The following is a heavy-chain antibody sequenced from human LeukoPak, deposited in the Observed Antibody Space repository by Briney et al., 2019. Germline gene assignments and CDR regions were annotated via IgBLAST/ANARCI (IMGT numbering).Heavy chain of an antibody. D-gene: IGHD6-13*01. J-gene: IGHJ4*02. Sequence: GASLRLSCAASGFTFSSYAMSWVRQAPGKGLEWVSAISGRGGSTYYADSVKGRFTISRDNSKNTLYLQMNSLRAEDTAVYYCAKDGSSSWSPYYFDYWGQGSLVTVSS. CDR1: GFTFSSYA. CDR2: ISGRGGST. V-gene: IGHV3-23*01. CDR3: AKDGSSSWSPYYFDY.